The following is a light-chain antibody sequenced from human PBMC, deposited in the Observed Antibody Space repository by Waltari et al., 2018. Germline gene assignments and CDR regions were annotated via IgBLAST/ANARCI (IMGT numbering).Light chain of an antibody. CDR2: EVN. Sequence: QCALTQHPYLSGSPGLSVIISCTVTSSDFGSYNRVCWYQQPPGTAPKLMIYEVNNRPSGVPDRFSGSKSCNTASLTISGLQAEDEADYYCRSYTSSSTWVFGGGTKLTVL. V-gene: IGLV2-18*02. CDR3: RSYTSSSTWV. CDR1: SSDFGSYNR. J-gene: IGLJ3*02.